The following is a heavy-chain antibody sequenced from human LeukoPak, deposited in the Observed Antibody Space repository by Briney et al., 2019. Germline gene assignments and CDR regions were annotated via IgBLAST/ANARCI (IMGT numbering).Heavy chain of an antibody. V-gene: IGHV4-4*07. Sequence: SETLSLTCTVSGGSISSYYGSWVRQPAGEGLEWIGRIYTSGSTNYNPSLKSRVTMSVDTSKNQFSLKLSSVTAADTAVYYCARVKVPAAVNYYYYYMDVWGKGTTVTVSS. D-gene: IGHD2-2*01. CDR2: IYTSGST. J-gene: IGHJ6*03. CDR1: GGSISSYY. CDR3: ARVKVPAAVNYYYYYMDV.